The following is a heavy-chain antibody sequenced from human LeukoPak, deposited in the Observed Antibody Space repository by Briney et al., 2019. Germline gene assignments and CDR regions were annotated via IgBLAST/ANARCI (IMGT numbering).Heavy chain of an antibody. CDR2: ISGDGGST. J-gene: IGHJ4*02. Sequence: RTGGSLRLSCAASGFTFDDYAMHWVRQAPGKGLEWVSLISGDGGSTYYADSVKGRFTISRDNSKNSLYLQMNSLRTEDTALYYCAKAYGSGSYEPSFDYWGQGTLVTVSS. CDR1: GFTFDDYA. CDR3: AKAYGSGSYEPSFDY. V-gene: IGHV3-43*02. D-gene: IGHD3-10*01.